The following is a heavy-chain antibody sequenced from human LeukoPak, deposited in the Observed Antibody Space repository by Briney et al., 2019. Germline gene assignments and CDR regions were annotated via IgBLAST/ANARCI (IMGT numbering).Heavy chain of an antibody. CDR1: GFTFSSYA. V-gene: IGHV3-21*01. Sequence: GSLRLSCAASGFTFSSYAMHWVRQAPGKGLEWFSSITITSDYKYYADTVKGRFTISRDNAKNSLYLQMSSLRAEDTAVYYCARLRLGELSLLDYWGQGTLVTVSS. J-gene: IGHJ4*02. D-gene: IGHD3-16*02. CDR2: ITITSDYK. CDR3: ARLRLGELSLLDY.